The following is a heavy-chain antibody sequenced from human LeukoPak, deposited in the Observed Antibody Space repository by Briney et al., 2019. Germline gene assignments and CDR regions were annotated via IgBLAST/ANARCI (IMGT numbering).Heavy chain of an antibody. J-gene: IGHJ5*02. D-gene: IGHD2-2*01. CDR2: IIPIFGTA. Sequence: ASVKVSCKASGGTFSSYAINWVRQAPGQGLEWMGGIIPIFGTANYAQKFQGRVTITADESTSTAYMELSSLRSEDTAVYYCARPELGYCSSTSCYEVWFDPWGQGTLVTVSS. CDR1: GGTFSSYA. CDR3: ARPELGYCSSTSCYEVWFDP. V-gene: IGHV1-69*13.